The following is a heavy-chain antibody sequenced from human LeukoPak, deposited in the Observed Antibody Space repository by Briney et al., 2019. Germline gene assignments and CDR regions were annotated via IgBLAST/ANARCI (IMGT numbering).Heavy chain of an antibody. D-gene: IGHD1-26*01. Sequence: SVKVSCKASGGTFSSYAISWVRQAPGQGLEWMGGIIPIFGTANYAQTFQGRVTITADESTSTAYIELSSLRDEETVVYYGTRDGMGDSGSYYYYYWGRESMVIVFS. CDR1: GGTFSSYA. J-gene: IGHJ4*02. CDR3: TRDGMGDSGSYYYYY. V-gene: IGHV1-69*01. CDR2: IIPIFGTA.